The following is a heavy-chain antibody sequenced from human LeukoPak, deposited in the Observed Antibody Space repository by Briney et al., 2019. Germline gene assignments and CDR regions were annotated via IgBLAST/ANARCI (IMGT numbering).Heavy chain of an antibody. D-gene: IGHD4-11*01. CDR2: IGTTSGVI. Sequence: GGSLRLSCAASGFTFNAFGMNWVRQAPGKGLEWVSYIGTTSGVIYYADSVKGRFTISRDSAKNSLYLQMNSLRTEDTAVYFCARWGNDYSQFDSWGQGTLVTVS. CDR3: ARWGNDYSQFDS. CDR1: GFTFNAFG. V-gene: IGHV3-48*01. J-gene: IGHJ4*02.